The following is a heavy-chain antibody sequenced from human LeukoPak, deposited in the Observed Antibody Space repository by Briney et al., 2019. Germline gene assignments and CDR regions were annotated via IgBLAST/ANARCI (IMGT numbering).Heavy chain of an antibody. CDR3: ARESSGSYY. J-gene: IGHJ4*02. Sequence: SETLSLTCTVSGGSISSYYWSWIRQPPGKGLEWIGYIYYSGSTNYNPSLKSRVTISVDTSKNQFSLKRSSVTAADTAVYYCARESSGSYYWGQGTLVTVSS. CDR2: IYYSGST. D-gene: IGHD1-26*01. CDR1: GGSISSYY. V-gene: IGHV4-59*01.